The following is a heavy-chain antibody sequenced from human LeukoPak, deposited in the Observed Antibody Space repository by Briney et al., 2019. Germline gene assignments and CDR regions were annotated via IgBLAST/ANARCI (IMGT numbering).Heavy chain of an antibody. V-gene: IGHV3-21*01. CDR2: ISSSSSYI. J-gene: IGHJ4*02. CDR3: ARGVVVTGFSGDY. CDR1: GFTFSSYS. D-gene: IGHD3-10*01. Sequence: PGGSLRLSCAASGFTFSSYSMNWVRQAPGKGLEWVSSISSSSSYIYYADSAKGRFTISRDNAKNSLYLQMNSLRAEDTAVYYCARGVVVTGFSGDYWGQGTLVTVSS.